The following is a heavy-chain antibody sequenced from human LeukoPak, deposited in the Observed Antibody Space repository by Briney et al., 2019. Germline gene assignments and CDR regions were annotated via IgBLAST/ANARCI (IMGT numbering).Heavy chain of an antibody. CDR1: GYTFTSYG. V-gene: IGHV1-18*01. Sequence: GASVKVSCKASGYTFTSYGISWVRQAPGQGLEWMGWISAYNGNTNYAQKLHGRVTMTTDTSTSTAYMELRSLRSDDTAVYYCARFGSGSYRDAFDIWGQGTMVTVSS. J-gene: IGHJ3*02. D-gene: IGHD1-26*01. CDR3: ARFGSGSYRDAFDI. CDR2: ISAYNGNT.